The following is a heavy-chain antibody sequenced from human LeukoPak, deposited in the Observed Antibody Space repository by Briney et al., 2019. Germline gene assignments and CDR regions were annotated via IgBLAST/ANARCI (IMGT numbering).Heavy chain of an antibody. D-gene: IGHD3-10*02. CDR1: GFTFSSYE. Sequence: GSLRLSCAASGFTFSSYEMNWVRQAPGKGLEWVSYISSSGSTIYYADSVKGRFTISRDNAKNSLYLRMNSLRAEDTAVYYCAELGITMIGGVWGKGTTVTISS. V-gene: IGHV3-48*03. J-gene: IGHJ6*04. CDR3: AELGITMIGGV. CDR2: ISSSGSTI.